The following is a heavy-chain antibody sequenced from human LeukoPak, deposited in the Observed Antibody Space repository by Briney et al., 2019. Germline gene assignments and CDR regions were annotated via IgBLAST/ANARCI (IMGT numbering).Heavy chain of an antibody. Sequence: PGGSLRLSCAASGFTFDDYGMSWVRQAPGKGLEWVSVIYIGGTTYYADSVKGRFTISRDNSKNTLYLQMNSLRAEDTAVYYCARDERGRAAEDYWGQGTLVTVSS. CDR3: ARDERGRAAEDY. CDR2: IYIGGTT. D-gene: IGHD6-13*01. CDR1: GFTFDDYG. J-gene: IGHJ4*02. V-gene: IGHV3-66*01.